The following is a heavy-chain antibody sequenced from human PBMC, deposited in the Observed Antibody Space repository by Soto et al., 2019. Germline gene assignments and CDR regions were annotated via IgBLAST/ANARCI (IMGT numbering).Heavy chain of an antibody. V-gene: IGHV3-23*01. CDR3: AKLLGDSVYSPTCY. J-gene: IGHJ4*02. CDR1: AFTSSSYA. Sequence: GGSLRLSCAASAFTSSSYAMSWVRQAPGKGLEWVSTIGGSGGSSTYYADSVKGRFTIFRDNSKNTLFLQMNSLRAEDTALYYCAKLLGDSVYSPTCYWGQGTLVTASS. CDR2: IGGSGGSST. D-gene: IGHD3-16*01.